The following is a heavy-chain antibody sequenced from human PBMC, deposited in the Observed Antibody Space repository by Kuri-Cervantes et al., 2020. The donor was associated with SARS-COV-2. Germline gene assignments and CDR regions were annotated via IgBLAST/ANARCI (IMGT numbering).Heavy chain of an antibody. CDR3: AREDIVVVPAYYDDAFYI. Sequence: ASVKVFCKASGYTFTSYYMNWGRQAPGQRLEWMVIINPSGGSTSYAQKFQGRVTMTRDTYTSTVYMELSSLRSEDTAVYYCAREDIVVVPAYYDDAFYIWGQGTMVTVSS. CDR1: GYTFTSYY. CDR2: INPSGGST. V-gene: IGHV1-46*01. J-gene: IGHJ3*02. D-gene: IGHD2-2*01.